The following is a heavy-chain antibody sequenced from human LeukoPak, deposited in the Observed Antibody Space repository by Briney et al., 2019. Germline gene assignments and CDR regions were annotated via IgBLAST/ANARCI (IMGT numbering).Heavy chain of an antibody. CDR3: AKFFGRSFTPYYFDY. D-gene: IGHD3-10*01. J-gene: IGHJ4*02. V-gene: IGHV3-23*01. CDR2: ISGSGGST. CDR1: GFTFSSYA. Sequence: GGSLRPSCAASGFTFSSYAMSWVRQAPGKGLEWVSAISGSGGSTYYADSVKGRFTISRDNSKNTLYLQMNSLRAEDTAVYYCAKFFGRSFTPYYFDYWGQGTLVTVSS.